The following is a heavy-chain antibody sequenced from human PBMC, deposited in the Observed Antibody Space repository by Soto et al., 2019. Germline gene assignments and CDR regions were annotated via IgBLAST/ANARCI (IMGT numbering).Heavy chain of an antibody. D-gene: IGHD2-15*01. Sequence: EVQLLESGGGLVQPGGSLRLSCAASGFTFSSYAMSWVRQAPGKGLEWDSGISGSGGSTYYADSVMGRFTISRDNSKNTLYLQMNSLRAEDTAVYYCAKAGYCSGGSCRKFDFWGQGTLVTVSS. CDR1: GFTFSSYA. V-gene: IGHV3-23*01. CDR3: AKAGYCSGGSCRKFDF. J-gene: IGHJ4*02. CDR2: ISGSGGST.